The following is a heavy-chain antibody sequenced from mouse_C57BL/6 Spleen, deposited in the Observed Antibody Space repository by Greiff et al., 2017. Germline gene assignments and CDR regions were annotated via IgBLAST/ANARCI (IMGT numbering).Heavy chain of an antibody. Sequence: VQLQQSGAELVRPGTSVKVSCKASGYAFTNYLIEWVKQRPGQGLEWIGVINPGSGGTNYNEKFKGKATLTADKSSSTAYMQLSSLTSEDSAVYFCARERGWFMDYWGQGTSVTVSS. V-gene: IGHV1-54*01. CDR3: ARERGWFMDY. J-gene: IGHJ4*01. D-gene: IGHD2-3*01. CDR2: INPGSGGT. CDR1: GYAFTNYL.